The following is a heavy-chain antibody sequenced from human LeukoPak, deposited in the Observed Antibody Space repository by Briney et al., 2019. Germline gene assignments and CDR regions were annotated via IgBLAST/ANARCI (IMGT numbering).Heavy chain of an antibody. V-gene: IGHV3-7*03. CDR2: IKQDGSDK. Sequence: GGSLRLSCTASGFTFRYYWMSWVRQTPGKGLEWVANIKQDGSDKNYVDSVKGRLTISRDNSKNTLYLQMNSLRAGDTAVYYCAKAFNDYGDLDAFDIWGQGTMVTVSS. CDR3: AKAFNDYGDLDAFDI. CDR1: GFTFRYYW. J-gene: IGHJ3*02. D-gene: IGHD4-17*01.